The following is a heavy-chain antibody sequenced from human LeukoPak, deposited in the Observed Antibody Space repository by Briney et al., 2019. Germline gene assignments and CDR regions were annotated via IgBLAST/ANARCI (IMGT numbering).Heavy chain of an antibody. CDR3: ARVGSSSWYDY. CDR1: GFTFSLYW. Sequence: GGSLRLSCGGSGFTFSLYWMQWVRQTPGKGLEWVANINQDGSAKYYVDSVKGRFTISRDNAKNSLYLQMNSLRAEDTAVYYCARVGSSSWYDYWGQGTLVTVSS. CDR2: INQDGSAK. J-gene: IGHJ4*02. V-gene: IGHV3-7*03. D-gene: IGHD6-13*01.